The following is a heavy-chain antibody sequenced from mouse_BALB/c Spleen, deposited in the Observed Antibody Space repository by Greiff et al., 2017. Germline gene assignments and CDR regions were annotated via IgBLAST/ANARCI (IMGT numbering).Heavy chain of an antibody. Sequence: VHVKQSGAELVKPGASVKLSCTASGFNIKDTYMHWVKQRPEQGLEWIGRIDPANGNTKYDPKFQGKATITADTSSNTAYLQLSSLTSEDTAVYYCARSLITTTVDYWGQGTTLTVSS. J-gene: IGHJ2*01. CDR1: GFNIKDTY. D-gene: IGHD2-4*01. V-gene: IGHV14-3*02. CDR3: ARSLITTTVDY. CDR2: IDPANGNT.